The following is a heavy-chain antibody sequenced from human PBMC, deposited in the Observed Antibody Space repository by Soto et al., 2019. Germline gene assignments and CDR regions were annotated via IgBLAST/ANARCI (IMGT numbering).Heavy chain of an antibody. CDR1: GFKFDTYG. D-gene: IGHD6-6*01. J-gene: IGHJ4*02. CDR3: AKGSYSISITYFDY. V-gene: IGHV3-30*18. CDR2: ISYDGSDK. Sequence: QVQLVESGGGVVQPGRSRRLSCVASGFKFDTYGMHWVRQAPGKGLEWVAVISYDGSDKYYSDSVKGRFTISRDNSNNTVYLQMNSLRPEDTAVYYCAKGSYSISITYFDYWGQGSLVTVSS.